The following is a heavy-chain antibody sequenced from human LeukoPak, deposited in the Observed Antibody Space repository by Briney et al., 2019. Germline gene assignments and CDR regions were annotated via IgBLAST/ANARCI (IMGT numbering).Heavy chain of an antibody. V-gene: IGHV4-39*07. CDR1: GGSISSSSYY. CDR3: ASRYSSGWYRYFQH. D-gene: IGHD6-19*01. J-gene: IGHJ1*01. Sequence: PSETLSLTCTVSGGSISSSSYYWGWIRQPPGKGLEWIGSIYYSGSTYYNPSLKSRVTISVDTSKNQFSLKLSSVTAADAAVYYCASRYSSGWYRYFQHWGQGTLVTVSS. CDR2: IYYSGST.